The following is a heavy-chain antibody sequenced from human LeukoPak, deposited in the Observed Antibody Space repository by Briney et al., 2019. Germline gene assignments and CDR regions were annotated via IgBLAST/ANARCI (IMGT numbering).Heavy chain of an antibody. CDR1: GHTFTGYY. CDR3: ALTYYDFWSGYRTDLDY. Sequence: ASVKVSCKASGHTFTGYYMHWARQAPGQGLEWMGWINPNSGGTNYAQKFQGRVTMTRDTSISTAYMELSRLRSDDTAVYYCALTYYDFWSGYRTDLDYWGQGTLVTVSS. V-gene: IGHV1-2*02. D-gene: IGHD3-3*01. CDR2: INPNSGGT. J-gene: IGHJ4*02.